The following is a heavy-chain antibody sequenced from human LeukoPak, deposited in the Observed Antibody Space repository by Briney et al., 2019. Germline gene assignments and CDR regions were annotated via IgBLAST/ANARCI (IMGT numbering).Heavy chain of an antibody. D-gene: IGHD3-3*01. CDR3: ARTSLYYDFWSGYYDYYYYYGMDV. J-gene: IGHJ6*02. V-gene: IGHV3-33*01. CDR2: IWYDGSNK. CDR1: GFTFSSYG. Sequence: PGGSLRLSCAASGFTFSSYGMHWVRQAPGKGLEWVAVIWYDGSNKYYADSVKGRFTISRDNSKNTLYLQMNSLTAEDTAVYYCARTSLYYDFWSGYYDYYYYYGMDVWGQGTTVTVSS.